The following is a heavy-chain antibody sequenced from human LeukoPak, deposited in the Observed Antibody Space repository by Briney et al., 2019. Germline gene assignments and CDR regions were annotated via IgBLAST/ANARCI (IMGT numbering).Heavy chain of an antibody. CDR1: GFTFSSYA. V-gene: IGHV3-66*02. J-gene: IGHJ4*02. CDR2: IYSGGST. D-gene: IGHD3-22*01. Sequence: PGGSLRLSCAASGFTFSSYAMHWVRQAPGKGLEWVSVIYSGGSTYYADSVKGRFTISRDNSKNTLYLQMNSLRAEDTAVYYCASASSGYGPHFDYWGQGTLVTVSS. CDR3: ASASSGYGPHFDY.